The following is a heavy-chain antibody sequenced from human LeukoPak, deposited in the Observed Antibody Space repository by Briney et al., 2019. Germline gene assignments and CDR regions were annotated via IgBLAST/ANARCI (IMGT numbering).Heavy chain of an antibody. CDR3: ARGGAARRVYYYYYMDV. CDR1: GGSISSYY. CDR2: IYYSGST. D-gene: IGHD6-6*01. Sequence: PSETLSLTCTVSGGSISSYYWSWIRLPPGKGLEWNGYIYYSGSTNYNPSLKSRVTISVDTSKNQFSLKLSSVTAADTAVYYCARGGAARRVYYYYYMDVWGKGTTVTVSS. J-gene: IGHJ6*03. V-gene: IGHV4-59*01.